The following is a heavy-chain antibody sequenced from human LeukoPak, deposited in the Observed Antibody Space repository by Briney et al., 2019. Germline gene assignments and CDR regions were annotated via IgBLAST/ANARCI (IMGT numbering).Heavy chain of an antibody. J-gene: IGHJ4*02. Sequence: SETLSLTCTVSGGSISSYYWSWIRQPPGKGLEWIGYIYYSGSTNYNPSLKSRVTIPVDTSKNQFSLKLSSVTAADTAVYYCARDLYYYDSSGHYFDYWGQGTLVTVSS. D-gene: IGHD3-22*01. CDR3: ARDLYYYDSSGHYFDY. V-gene: IGHV4-59*01. CDR2: IYYSGST. CDR1: GGSISSYY.